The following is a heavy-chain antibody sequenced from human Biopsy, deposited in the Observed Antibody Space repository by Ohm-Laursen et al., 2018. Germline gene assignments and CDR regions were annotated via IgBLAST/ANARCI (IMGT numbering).Heavy chain of an antibody. V-gene: IGHV4-59*01. J-gene: IGHJ3*02. CDR2: IYYSGTT. Sequence: GTLSLTCTVSGGSISSYYWNWIRQPPGKGLEWIGYIYYSGTTDYSPSLKSRVTISLDTSKNQFSLKLSSVTAADTAIYYCAREAIGVATAFDIWGQGTMVTVSS. CDR1: GGSISSYY. D-gene: IGHD5-12*01. CDR3: AREAIGVATAFDI.